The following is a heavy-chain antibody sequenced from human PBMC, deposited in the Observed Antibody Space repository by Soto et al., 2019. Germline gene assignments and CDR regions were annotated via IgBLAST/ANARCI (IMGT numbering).Heavy chain of an antibody. CDR3: ARQHYYDSSGYYTWN. CDR1: GGSISSNLSY. Sequence: SETQSLTCSVSGGSISSNLSYWGWIRQPPGKGLEWIATVHYSGSTYYTPSLKNRVTISADTSNNQFSLRLNSVTAADTAVYYCARQHYYDSSGYYTWNWGQGTLVT. D-gene: IGHD3-22*01. V-gene: IGHV4-39*01. J-gene: IGHJ4*02. CDR2: VHYSGST.